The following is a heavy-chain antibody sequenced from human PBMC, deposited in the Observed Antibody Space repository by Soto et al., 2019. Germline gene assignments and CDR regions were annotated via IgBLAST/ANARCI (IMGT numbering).Heavy chain of an antibody. D-gene: IGHD6-13*01. CDR3: ARVIAAAGTLIDP. CDR1: GGSISSYY. J-gene: IGHJ5*02. V-gene: IGHV4-59*01. CDR2: IYYSGST. Sequence: NPSETLSLTCTVSGGSISSYYWSWIRQPPGKGLEWIGYIYYSGSTNYNPSLKSRVTISVDTSKNQFSLKLSSVTAADTAVYYCARVIAAAGTLIDPWGQGTLVTVSS.